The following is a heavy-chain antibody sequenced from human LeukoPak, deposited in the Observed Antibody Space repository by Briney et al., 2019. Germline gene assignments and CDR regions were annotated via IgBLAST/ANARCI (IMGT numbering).Heavy chain of an antibody. J-gene: IGHJ5*02. V-gene: IGHV3-21*01. Sequence: GGSLRLSRAASGYTFRSYSINWVRQAPGKGLEWVSSISSSSSYIYYADSVKGRFTISRDNAKNSLYLQMNSLRAEDTAVYYCASSSPARSALGWFDPWGQGTLVTVSS. CDR1: GYTFRSYS. CDR3: ASSSPARSALGWFDP. CDR2: ISSSSSYI. D-gene: IGHD6-6*01.